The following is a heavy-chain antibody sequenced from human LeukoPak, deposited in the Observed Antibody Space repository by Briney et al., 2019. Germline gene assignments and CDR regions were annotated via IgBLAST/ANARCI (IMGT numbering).Heavy chain of an antibody. CDR3: ARDRSNRGNPALYCSGGSWYPNSCYMEV. CDR1: GYTFTSYG. J-gene: IGHJ6*03. CDR2: ISAYNGNT. Sequence: ASVKVSCKSSGYTFTSYGICWVRQAPGQGLEWMGLISAYNGNTNNAQKLQGRVTMTTDTSTSTAYMELRSLRSDDTAVYYCARDRSNRGNPALYCSGGSWYPNSCYMEVWGKGTTVTVSS. V-gene: IGHV1-18*01. D-gene: IGHD2-15*01.